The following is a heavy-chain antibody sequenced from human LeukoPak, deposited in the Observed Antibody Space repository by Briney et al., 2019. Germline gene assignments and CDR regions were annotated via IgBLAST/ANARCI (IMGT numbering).Heavy chain of an antibody. Sequence: GGFLRLSCAASGFTFSDCSMHWVRLAPGKGLEWVAFIRYDGIGKSYADSVKGRFTVSRDNSKNTLFLQMNSLRTEDTAVYYCAKEPGSTGAYDTWGQGTLVTVSS. CDR2: IRYDGIGK. J-gene: IGHJ4*02. V-gene: IGHV3-30*02. D-gene: IGHD5-12*01. CDR1: GFTFSDCS. CDR3: AKEPGSTGAYDT.